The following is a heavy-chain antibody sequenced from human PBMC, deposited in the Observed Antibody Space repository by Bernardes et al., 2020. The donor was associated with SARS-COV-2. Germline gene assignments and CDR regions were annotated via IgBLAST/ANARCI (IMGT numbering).Heavy chain of an antibody. Sequence: GGSLRLSCAASGFSFSNYSMYWVRQAPGKGLVWLSHISPQSRATSYADSVKGRFTTSRDNAKNSVYLQVNSLTAEDTALYYCVRRHLLEARAGLDYGGQGSLGTV. J-gene: IGHJ4*02. D-gene: IGHD2-21*02. CDR2: ISPQSRAT. V-gene: IGHV3-48*04. CDR1: GFSFSNYS. CDR3: VRRHLLEARAGLDY.